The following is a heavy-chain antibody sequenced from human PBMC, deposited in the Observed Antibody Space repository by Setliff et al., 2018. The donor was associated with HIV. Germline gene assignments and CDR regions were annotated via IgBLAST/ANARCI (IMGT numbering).Heavy chain of an antibody. V-gene: IGHV4-59*12. CDR3: ARVAAAPGGDY. D-gene: IGHD3-10*01. CDR1: GGSISNYD. CDR2: MYHSGGT. J-gene: IGHJ4*02. Sequence: PSETLSLTCTVSGGSISNYDWSWIRQPPGKGLEWIGFMYHSGGTNYNPSLKSRVTISRDTSKNQFSLKLTSLTAADTAVYYCARVAAAPGGDYWGQGTPVTSPQ.